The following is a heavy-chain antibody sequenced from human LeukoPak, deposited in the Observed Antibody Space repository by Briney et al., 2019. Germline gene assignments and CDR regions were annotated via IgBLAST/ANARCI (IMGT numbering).Heavy chain of an antibody. V-gene: IGHV3-23*01. CDR1: GFTFSSYA. CDR3: AKISPYDFWSGYYQGHFDY. Sequence: GGSLRLSCAASGFTFSSYAMSWVRQAPGKGLEWVSAISGSGGSTYYADSVKGRFTISRDNSKNTLYLQMNGLRAEDTAVYYCAKISPYDFWSGYYQGHFDYWGQGTLVTVSS. CDR2: ISGSGGST. J-gene: IGHJ4*02. D-gene: IGHD3-3*01.